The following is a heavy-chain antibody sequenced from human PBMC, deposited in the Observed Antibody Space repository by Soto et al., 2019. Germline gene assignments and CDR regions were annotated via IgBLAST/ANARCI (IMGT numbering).Heavy chain of an antibody. CDR1: GFTFRNYA. D-gene: IGHD3-22*01. J-gene: IGHJ4*02. CDR3: AKAPRNYYDSSGYYYVIIDY. V-gene: IGHV3-23*01. CDR2: ISGSGGST. Sequence: GGSLRLSCTSSGFTFRNYAMSWVRQAPGKGLEWVSAISGSGGSTYYADSVKGRFTISRDNSKNTLYLQMNSLRAEDTAVYYCAKAPRNYYDSSGYYYVIIDYWGQGTLVTVSS.